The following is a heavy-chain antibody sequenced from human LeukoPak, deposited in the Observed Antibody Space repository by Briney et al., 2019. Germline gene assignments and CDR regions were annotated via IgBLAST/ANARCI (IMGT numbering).Heavy chain of an antibody. V-gene: IGHV4-34*01. CDR3: ARGPPRMNDYVWGSYRYPRGAFDI. CDR1: VGSLSGYY. D-gene: IGHD3-16*02. J-gene: IGHJ3*02. CDR2: INHSGST. Sequence: SETLSLTCAVYVGSLSGYYWSWIRPPPGKGLEWIGEINHSGSTNYNPSLKSRVTISVDTSKNQFSLKLSSVTAADTAVYYCARGPPRMNDYVWGSYRYPRGAFDIWGQGTMVTVSS.